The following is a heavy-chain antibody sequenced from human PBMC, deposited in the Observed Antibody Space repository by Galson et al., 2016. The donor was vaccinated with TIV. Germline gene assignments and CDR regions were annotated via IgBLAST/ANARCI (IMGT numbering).Heavy chain of an antibody. Sequence: SVKVSCKASGGSFISYTISWVRQAPGQGLEWMGGIIPVFGTANYAQKFQGRVTITTDESTSTAYMELSSLRADDTAVYYCARWANSGSYYEYFQNWGQGTLVTVSS. J-gene: IGHJ1*01. CDR2: IIPVFGTA. V-gene: IGHV1-69*05. CDR3: ARWANSGSYYEYFQN. CDR1: GGSFISYT. D-gene: IGHD1-26*01.